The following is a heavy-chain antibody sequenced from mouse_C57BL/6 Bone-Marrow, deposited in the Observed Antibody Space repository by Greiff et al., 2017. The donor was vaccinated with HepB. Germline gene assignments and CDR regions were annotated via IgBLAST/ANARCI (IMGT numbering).Heavy chain of an antibody. CDR2: IDPSDSYT. CDR1: GYTFTSYW. V-gene: IGHV1-59*01. D-gene: IGHD1-1*01. J-gene: IGHJ2*01. CDR3: ARRTITTVVATDF. Sequence: VQLQQPGAELVRPGTSVKLSCKASGYTFTSYWMHWVKQRPGQGLEWIGVIDPSDSYTNYNQKFKGKATLTVDTSSSTAYMQLSSLTSEDSAVYYCARRTITTVVATDFWGQGTTLTVSS.